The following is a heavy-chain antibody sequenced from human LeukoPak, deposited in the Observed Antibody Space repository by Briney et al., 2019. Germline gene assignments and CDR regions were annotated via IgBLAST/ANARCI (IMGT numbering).Heavy chain of an antibody. CDR1: GGTFSSYA. V-gene: IGHV1-69*06. J-gene: IGHJ4*02. CDR2: IIPIFDTT. CDR3: ASSTTGYSSTPLGY. D-gene: IGHD6-13*01. Sequence: SVKVSCKASGGTFSSYAMSWVRQAPGQGLEWMGGIIPIFDTTNYAQKFQGRVTITADKSTSTAYMELSSLRSEDTAVYYCASSTTGYSSTPLGYWGQGTLVTVSS.